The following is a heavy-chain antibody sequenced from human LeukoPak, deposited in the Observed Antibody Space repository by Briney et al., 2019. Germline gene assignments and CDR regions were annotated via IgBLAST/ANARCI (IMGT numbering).Heavy chain of an antibody. CDR3: ARDWSYYFDY. J-gene: IGHJ4*02. CDR2: ISSSGSTL. Sequence: PGGSLRLSCAASGFTFSSFEMNWVRQAPGKGLEWISYISSSGSTLYYADSVKGRFTIPRDNAKNSLYLQMNSLRAEDTAVYYCARDWSYYFDYWGQGTLVTVSS. CDR1: GFTFSSFE. V-gene: IGHV3-48*03. D-gene: IGHD1-26*01.